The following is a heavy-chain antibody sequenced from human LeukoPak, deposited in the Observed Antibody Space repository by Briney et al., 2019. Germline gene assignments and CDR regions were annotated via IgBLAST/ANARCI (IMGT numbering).Heavy chain of an antibody. Sequence: GGSLRLSCAASGNYWMHWIRQAPGKGLVWVSHINSDGSWTSYADSVKGRFTISKDNAKNTVYLQMNNLRAEDTAVYYCVSFYETYWGRGTLVTVSS. D-gene: IGHD2-2*01. V-gene: IGHV3-74*01. CDR3: VSFYETY. CDR1: GNYW. CDR2: INSDGSWT. J-gene: IGHJ4*02.